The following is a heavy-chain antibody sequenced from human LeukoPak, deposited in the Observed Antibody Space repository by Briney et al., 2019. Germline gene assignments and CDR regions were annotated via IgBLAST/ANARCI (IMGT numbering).Heavy chain of an antibody. CDR1: GDSVSSNSAV. V-gene: IGHV6-1*01. CDR3: ARGDYGSGRYYYYYGMDV. Sequence: SQTLSLTCAISGDSVSSNSAVWNWIRQSPSRGLEWLGRTYYRSKWYNDYAVSVKRRITINPDTSKNQFSLQLNSVPHEDTAVYYCARGDYGSGRYYYYYGMDVWGQGTTVTVSS. CDR2: TYYRSKWYN. J-gene: IGHJ6*02. D-gene: IGHD3-10*01.